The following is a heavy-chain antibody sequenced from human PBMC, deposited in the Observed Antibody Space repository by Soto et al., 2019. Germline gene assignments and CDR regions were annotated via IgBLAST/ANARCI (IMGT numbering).Heavy chain of an antibody. D-gene: IGHD4-17*01. CDR1: GFSLSTSGVG. CDR2: IYWDDDK. V-gene: IGHV2-5*02. J-gene: IGHJ4*02. CDR3: AHRQRTVYFDY. Sequence: QITLKESGPTLVKPTQTLTLTCTFSGFSLSTSGVGVGWIRQPPGRALEWLALIYWDDDKRYSPSLKSRLTITEDTSKNQVVLTMTNMDPVDTATYYCAHRQRTVYFDYWGQGTLVTVSS.